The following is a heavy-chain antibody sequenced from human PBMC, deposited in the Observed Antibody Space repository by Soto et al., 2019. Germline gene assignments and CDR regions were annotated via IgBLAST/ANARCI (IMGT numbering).Heavy chain of an antibody. CDR1: GFTFSSYA. V-gene: IGHV3-23*01. CDR2: ISGSGGST. J-gene: IGHJ3*01. D-gene: IGHD3-22*01. Sequence: HPGGSLRLSCAASGFTFSSYAMSWVRQAPGKGLEWVSAISGSGGSTYYADSVKGRFTISRDNSKNTLYLQMNSLRAEDTAVYYCARDRFDSLNSYDAFDLWGQGTMVTVSS. CDR3: ARDRFDSLNSYDAFDL.